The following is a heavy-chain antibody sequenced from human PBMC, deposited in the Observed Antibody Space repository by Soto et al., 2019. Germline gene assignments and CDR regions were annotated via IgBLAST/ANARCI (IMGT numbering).Heavy chain of an antibody. V-gene: IGHV5-51*01. Sequence: GESLKISCNGSGYSFIIYWIGWVRQMPGKGLEWMGIIYPGDSDTRYSPSFQGQVTISADKSISTAYLQWSSLKASDTAMYYCARLGGWGHCSNTRCYTFDYWGQGTPVTVSS. CDR1: GYSFIIYW. D-gene: IGHD2-2*02. J-gene: IGHJ4*02. CDR3: ARLGGWGHCSNTRCYTFDY. CDR2: IYPGDSDT.